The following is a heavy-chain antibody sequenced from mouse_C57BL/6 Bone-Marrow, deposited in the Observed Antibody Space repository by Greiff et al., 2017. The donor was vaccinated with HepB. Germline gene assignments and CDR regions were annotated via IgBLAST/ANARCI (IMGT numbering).Heavy chain of an antibody. CDR3: ARRRVITTVVLDY. CDR2: IYPGSGST. V-gene: IGHV1-55*01. Sequence: QVQLQQPGAELVKPGASVKMSCKASGYTFTSYWITWVKQRPGQGLEWIGDIYPGSGSTNYNEKFKSKATLTVDTSSSTAYMQLSSLTSEDSAGYYCARRRVITTVVLDYWGQGTTLTVSS. J-gene: IGHJ2*01. CDR1: GYTFTSYW. D-gene: IGHD1-1*01.